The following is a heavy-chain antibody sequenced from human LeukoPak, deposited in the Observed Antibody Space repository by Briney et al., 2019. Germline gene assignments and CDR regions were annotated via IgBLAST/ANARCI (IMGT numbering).Heavy chain of an antibody. Sequence: GSLRLSCAASGFTFSSYWMSWVRQAPGKGLEWVANIKQDGSEKYYVDSVKGRFTISRDNAKNSLYLQMNSLRAEDTAVYYCARDAHSNEELRYFDWLYYYYYGMDVWGQGTTVTVSS. V-gene: IGHV3-7*01. J-gene: IGHJ6*02. D-gene: IGHD3-9*01. CDR3: ARDAHSNEELRYFDWLYYYYYGMDV. CDR2: IKQDGSEK. CDR1: GFTFSSYW.